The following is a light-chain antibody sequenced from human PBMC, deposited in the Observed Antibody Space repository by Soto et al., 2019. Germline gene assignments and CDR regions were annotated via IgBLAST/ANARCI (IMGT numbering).Light chain of an antibody. CDR1: QSVSRN. CDR3: QQYNNWLWT. J-gene: IGKJ1*01. Sequence: EIVMTQSPATLSVSPGERATLSCTASQSVSRNLAWYQQKPGQAPRLLIYGASTRATGIPARFSGSASGTEFTLTITSLQSEDFAVYYCQQYNNWLWTFGQGTKVEIK. V-gene: IGKV3-15*01. CDR2: GAS.